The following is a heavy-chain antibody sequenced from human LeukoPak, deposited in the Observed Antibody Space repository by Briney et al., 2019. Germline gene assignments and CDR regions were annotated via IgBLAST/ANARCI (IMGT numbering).Heavy chain of an antibody. D-gene: IGHD2-2*01. Sequence: GGSLILSCAASGITLRNYAMTWVRPAPGKGLQWVSVISGSGESTYYADSVRGRFTISRDNSKNMLYLHMNSLRAEDTAVYYCAKDRDCSSTGCYLYDNWGQGTLVIVSS. CDR3: AKDRDCSSTGCYLYDN. CDR2: ISGSGEST. J-gene: IGHJ4*02. CDR1: GITLRNYA. V-gene: IGHV3-23*01.